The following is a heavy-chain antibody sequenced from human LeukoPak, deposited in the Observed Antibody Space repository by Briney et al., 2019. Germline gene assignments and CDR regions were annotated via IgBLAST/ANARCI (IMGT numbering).Heavy chain of an antibody. V-gene: IGHV1-69*13. D-gene: IGHD3-22*01. J-gene: IGHJ3*02. CDR3: ARSWAYYGSPPSAFDI. Sequence: SVKVSCKASGGTFSSYAISWVRQAPGQGLEWMGGIIPIFGTANYAQKFQGRVTITADESTSTAYMELSSLRSEDTAVYYCARSWAYYGSPPSAFDIWGQGTMVTVSS. CDR2: IIPIFGTA. CDR1: GGTFSSYA.